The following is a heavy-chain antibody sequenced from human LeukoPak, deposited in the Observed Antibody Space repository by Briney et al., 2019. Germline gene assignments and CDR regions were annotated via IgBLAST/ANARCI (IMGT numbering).Heavy chain of an antibody. Sequence: GASVKVSCKASGYTFTSYAMNWVRQAPGQGLEWMGWINTNTGNPTYAQGFTGRFVFSLDTSVSTAYLQISSLKAEDTAVYYCARSPVSWYYYYYYMDVWGKGTTVTVSS. D-gene: IGHD6-13*01. V-gene: IGHV7-4-1*02. CDR2: INTNTGNP. CDR3: ARSPVSWYYYYYYMDV. J-gene: IGHJ6*03. CDR1: GYTFTSYA.